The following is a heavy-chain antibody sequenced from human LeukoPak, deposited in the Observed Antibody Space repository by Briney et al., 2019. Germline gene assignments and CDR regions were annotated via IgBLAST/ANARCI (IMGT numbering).Heavy chain of an antibody. D-gene: IGHD6-19*01. Sequence: PSETLSLTCTVSGYSINSGYFWGWVRQPPGKGPEWIGSIFHTGDVYYNPSLRSRVTVSVDTSKNQFSLKLSSVTAADTAVYYCARRSSGWYFDYWGQGTLVTVSS. V-gene: IGHV4-38-2*02. CDR3: ARRSSGWYFDY. CDR2: IFHTGDV. J-gene: IGHJ4*02. CDR1: GYSINSGYF.